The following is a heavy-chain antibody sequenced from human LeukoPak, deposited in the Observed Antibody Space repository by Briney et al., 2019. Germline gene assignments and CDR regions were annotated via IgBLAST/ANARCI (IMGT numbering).Heavy chain of an antibody. CDR2: ISGSGGST. CDR1: GFTFSSYA. CDR3: AKGVLLIGIFDY. J-gene: IGHJ4*02. V-gene: IGHV3-23*01. Sequence: PGGSLRLSCAASGFTFSSYAMSWVRQAPGKGLEWVSAISGSGGSTYYADSVKGRFAISRDNSKNTLYLQMNSLRAEDTAVYYCAKGVLLIGIFDYWGQGTLVTVSS. D-gene: IGHD2-15*01.